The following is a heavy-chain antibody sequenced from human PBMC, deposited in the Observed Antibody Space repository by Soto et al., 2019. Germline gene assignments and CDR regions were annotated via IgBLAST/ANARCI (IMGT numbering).Heavy chain of an antibody. J-gene: IGHJ3*02. V-gene: IGHV1-8*02. CDR1: GYTFTSYG. Sequence: ASVKVSCKASGYTFTSYGISWVRQAPGQGLEWMGWTNANSGNTDYAQKSQGRVTMTRNTSISTAYMELSSLRSEDTAVYYCARGDYGAHDAFDIWGQGTMVTVSS. CDR3: ARGDYGAHDAFDI. CDR2: TNANSGNT. D-gene: IGHD4-17*01.